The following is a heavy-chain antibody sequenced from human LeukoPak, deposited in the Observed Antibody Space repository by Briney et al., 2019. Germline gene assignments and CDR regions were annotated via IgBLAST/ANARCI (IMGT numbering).Heavy chain of an antibody. CDR2: INSDGSST. J-gene: IGHJ4*02. V-gene: IGHV3-74*01. Sequence: GGSLRLSCAASGFTFSSYWMHWVRQAPGKGLVWVSHINSDGSSTSYADSVKGRFTISRDNAKNTLYLQMNSLRAEDTAVYYCAKDLGIQLWSGYWGQGTLVTVSS. D-gene: IGHD5-18*01. CDR3: AKDLGIQLWSGY. CDR1: GFTFSSYW.